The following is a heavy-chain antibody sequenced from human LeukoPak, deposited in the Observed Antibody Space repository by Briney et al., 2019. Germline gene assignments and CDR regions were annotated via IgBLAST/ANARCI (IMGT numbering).Heavy chain of an antibody. CDR2: IRYDGSNK. D-gene: IGHD3-22*01. CDR3: AKEWNYYDSSGYPYFDY. CDR1: GFTFSSYG. Sequence: GGSLRLSCAASGFTFSSYGMHWVRQAPCKGLEWVAFIRYDGSNKYYADSVKGRFTISRDNSKNTLYLQMNSLRAEDTAVYYCAKEWNYYDSSGYPYFDYWGQGTLVTVSS. J-gene: IGHJ4*02. V-gene: IGHV3-30*02.